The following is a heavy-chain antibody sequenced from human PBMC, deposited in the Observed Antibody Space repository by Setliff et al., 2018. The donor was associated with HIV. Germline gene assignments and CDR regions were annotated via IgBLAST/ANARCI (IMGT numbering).Heavy chain of an antibody. CDR3: SRDVGVPGRGNALDY. J-gene: IGHJ4*02. Sequence: ASVKVSCKASGYTFGNYYMHWVRQAPGQGLEWMGRIAPNSGGTKYAQKFEGRVTMTRDTSINTVYMEVSSLRSDDTAVYYCSRDVGVPGRGNALDYWCQGTQVTVSS. V-gene: IGHV1-2*06. CDR2: IAPNSGGT. D-gene: IGHD1-26*01. CDR1: GYTFGNYY.